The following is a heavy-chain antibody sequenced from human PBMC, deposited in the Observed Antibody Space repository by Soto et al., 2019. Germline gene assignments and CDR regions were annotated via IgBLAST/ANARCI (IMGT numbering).Heavy chain of an antibody. CDR1: GYTFTSYA. D-gene: IGHD3-16*01. CDR3: ARDRLAVTPARYFDY. J-gene: IGHJ4*02. V-gene: IGHV1-3*01. CDR2: INAGNGNT. Sequence: QVQLVQSGAEVKKPGASVKVSCKASGYTFTSYAMHWVRQAPGQRLEWMGWINAGNGNTKYSQKFQGRVTITRDTSASTAYMELSSLRSEDTAVYYCARDRLAVTPARYFDYWGQGTLVTVSS.